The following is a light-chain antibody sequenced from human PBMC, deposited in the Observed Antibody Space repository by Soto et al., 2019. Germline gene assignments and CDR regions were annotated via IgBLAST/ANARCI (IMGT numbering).Light chain of an antibody. J-gene: IGKJ1*01. CDR2: GAS. CDR3: RQYNNWPPWT. V-gene: IGKV3D-15*01. Sequence: DIVLTQSPATLSLSPGERATLSCRASQGVSSYLAWYQQKPGQAPRLLIYGASSRATDIPHRFSGSGSGTEFTLTISSLESEDFAVYYCRQYNNWPPWTFGQGTK. CDR1: QGVSSY.